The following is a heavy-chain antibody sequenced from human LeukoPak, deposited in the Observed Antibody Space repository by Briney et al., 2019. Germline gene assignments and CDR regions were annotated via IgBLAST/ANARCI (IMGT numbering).Heavy chain of an antibody. J-gene: IGHJ4*02. CDR1: GFTFSSYW. D-gene: IGHD3-10*01. V-gene: IGHV3-7*01. CDR3: ARDKNVLLWFGELDY. Sequence: GGSLRLSYAASGFTFSSYWMSWVRQAPGKGLEWVANIKQDGSEKYYVDSVKGRFTISRDNAKNSLYLQMNSLRAEDTAVYYCARDKNVLLWFGELDYWGQGTLVTVSS. CDR2: IKQDGSEK.